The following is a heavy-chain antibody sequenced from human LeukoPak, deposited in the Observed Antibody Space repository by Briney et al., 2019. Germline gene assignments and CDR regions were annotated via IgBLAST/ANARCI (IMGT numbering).Heavy chain of an antibody. V-gene: IGHV1-18*01. CDR2: ISAYNGNT. D-gene: IGHD1-26*01. J-gene: IGHJ4*02. CDR1: GGTFSSYA. CDR3: AREREGASNY. Sequence: ASVKVSCKASGGTFSSYAISWVRQAPGQGLEWMGWISAYNGNTNYAQKLQGRVTMTTDTSTSTAYMELRSLRSDDTAVYYCAREREGASNYWGQGTLVTVSS.